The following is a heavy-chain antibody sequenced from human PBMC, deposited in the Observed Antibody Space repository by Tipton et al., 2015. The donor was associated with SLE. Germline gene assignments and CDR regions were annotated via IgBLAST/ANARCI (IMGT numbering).Heavy chain of an antibody. CDR2: IYTSGST. D-gene: IGHD2-2*01. CDR3: ARERSSTPYYYYYMDV. CDR1: GGSISSGSYY. J-gene: IGHJ6*03. V-gene: IGHV4-61*02. Sequence: TLSLTCTVSGGSISSGSYYWSWIRQPAGKGLEWIGRIYTSGSTNYNPSLKSRVTISVDTSKNQFSLKLSSVTAADTAVYYCARERSSTPYYYYYMDVWGKGPTVTVAS.